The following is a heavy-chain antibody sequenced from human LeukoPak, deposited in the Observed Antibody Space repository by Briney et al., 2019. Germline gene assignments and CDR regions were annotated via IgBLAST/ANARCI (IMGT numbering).Heavy chain of an antibody. D-gene: IGHD2-2*03. CDR2: ISGSGGST. CDR1: GFTFSSYA. Sequence: GGSLRLSCAASGFTFSSYAMSWVRQAPRKGLEWVSAISGSGGSTYYADSVKGRFTISRDNSKNTLYLQMNSLRAEDTAVYYCARETLDIVVVPAASFLDYWGQGTLVTVSS. J-gene: IGHJ4*02. V-gene: IGHV3-23*01. CDR3: ARETLDIVVVPAASFLDY.